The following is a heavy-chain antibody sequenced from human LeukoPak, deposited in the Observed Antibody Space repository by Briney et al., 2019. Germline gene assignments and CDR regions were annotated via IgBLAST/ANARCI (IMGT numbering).Heavy chain of an antibody. CDR3: ARGLRGGSRAVKHPNWFDT. J-gene: IGHJ5*02. CDR1: GGSFSGYY. Sequence: SETLSLTCAVYGGSFSGYYWSWIRQPPGKGLEWIGEINHSGSTNYNPSLKSRVTISVDTSKNQFSLKLSSVTAADTAVYYCARGLRGGSRAVKHPNWFDTWGQGTLVTVSS. V-gene: IGHV4-34*01. CDR2: INHSGST. D-gene: IGHD2-15*01.